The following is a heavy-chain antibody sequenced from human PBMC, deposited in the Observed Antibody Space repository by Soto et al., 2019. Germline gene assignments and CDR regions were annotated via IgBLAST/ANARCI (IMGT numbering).Heavy chain of an antibody. CDR1: GYSFTSYW. D-gene: IGHD6-13*01. V-gene: IGHV5-51*01. J-gene: IGHJ6*02. CDR2: IYPGDSDT. Sequence: EVQLVQSGAEVKKPGESLKISCKGSGYSFTSYWIGWVRQMPGKGLEWMGIIYPGDSDTRYSPSFQGQVTTSADKSISTAYLQWRSLKASDTAMYYCARTSAAGKYYYGMDVWGQGTTVTVSS. CDR3: ARTSAAGKYYYGMDV.